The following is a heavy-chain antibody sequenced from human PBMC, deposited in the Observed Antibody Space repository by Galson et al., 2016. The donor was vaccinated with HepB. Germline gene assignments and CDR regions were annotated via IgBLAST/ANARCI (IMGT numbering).Heavy chain of an antibody. V-gene: IGHV3-69-1*01. J-gene: IGHJ3*01. D-gene: IGHD6-6*01. Sequence: SLRLSCAASGFIFSDYYMNWVRQTPGKGLEWVAYISNVGIVYADSVKGRFTISRDNAKNSLYLQMNSLRVEDTAVYYCARELVRSAFDLWGQGTMVTVSS. CDR1: GFIFSDYY. CDR3: ARELVRSAFDL. CDR2: ISNVGIV.